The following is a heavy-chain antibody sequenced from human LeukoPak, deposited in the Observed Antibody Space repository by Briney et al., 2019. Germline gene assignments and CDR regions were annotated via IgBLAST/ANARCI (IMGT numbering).Heavy chain of an antibody. CDR1: GHTFTNYY. CDR2: ISPSGDRT. J-gene: IGHJ5*01. Sequence: ASVKASCKASGHTFTNYYMHWVRQAPGQGLEWMGMISPSGDRTTYAQRFQRRVTMTRDTSTSTLYMDLSSLRSDDTAVFYCARGDGYNWFAYWGQGTLVTVSS. V-gene: IGHV1-46*01. CDR3: ARGDGYNWFAY. D-gene: IGHD5-24*01.